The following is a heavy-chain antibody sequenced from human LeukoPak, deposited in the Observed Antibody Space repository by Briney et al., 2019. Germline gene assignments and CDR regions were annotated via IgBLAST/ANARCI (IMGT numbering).Heavy chain of an antibody. CDR1: GYTFTGYY. Sequence: ASVKVSCKASGYTFTGYYMHWVRQAPGQGLEWMGWINPNSGGTNYAQKFQGWVTMTRDTSISTAYMELSRLRSDDTAVYYCARTGTNDSSGYGYWGQGTLVTVSS. V-gene: IGHV1-2*04. J-gene: IGHJ4*02. CDR2: INPNSGGT. CDR3: ARTGTNDSSGYGY. D-gene: IGHD3-22*01.